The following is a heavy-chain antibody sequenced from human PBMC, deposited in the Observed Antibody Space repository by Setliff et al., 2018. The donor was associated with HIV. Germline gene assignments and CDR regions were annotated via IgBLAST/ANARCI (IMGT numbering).Heavy chain of an antibody. Sequence: PSETLSLTCSASGGSVSNSSYYWGWIRQPPGKGLEWIGNVYYTGSTYYNPSLKSRVTMSVDTSKNQFSLKLTSLTAADTAVYYCARDGGSSWPFDYWGQGALVTVSS. CDR1: GGSVSNSSYY. D-gene: IGHD6-13*01. V-gene: IGHV4-39*07. CDR2: VYYTGST. J-gene: IGHJ4*02. CDR3: ARDGGSSWPFDY.